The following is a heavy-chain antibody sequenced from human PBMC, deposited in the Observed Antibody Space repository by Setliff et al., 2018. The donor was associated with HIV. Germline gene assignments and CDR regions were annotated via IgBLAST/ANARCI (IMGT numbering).Heavy chain of an antibody. CDR3: ASGSYWTYYFDL. J-gene: IGHJ4*02. V-gene: IGHV4-59*11. CDR1: GGSISSHY. CDR2: IYNSGST. Sequence: LTCTVSGGSISSHYWSWIRQPPGKGLEWIGYIYNSGSTNYNPSLKSRANISVDTSKNQFSLKLRSVSAADTAVYYCASGSYWTYYFDLWGQGILVTVSS. D-gene: IGHD1-26*01.